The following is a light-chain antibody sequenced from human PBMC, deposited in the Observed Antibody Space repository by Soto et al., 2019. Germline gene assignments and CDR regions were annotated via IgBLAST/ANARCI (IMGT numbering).Light chain of an antibody. CDR1: QSVGNN. Sequence: EIVMTQTTATLSLSPGERATLSCRASQSVGNNLAWYKQKPGQPPRLLIYGASTRATGIPARFSGSGSGTDFILTISSLQSEDFAVYYCQQSNNWASITFGQGTRLEIK. V-gene: IGKV3D-15*01. CDR2: GAS. J-gene: IGKJ5*01. CDR3: QQSNNWASIT.